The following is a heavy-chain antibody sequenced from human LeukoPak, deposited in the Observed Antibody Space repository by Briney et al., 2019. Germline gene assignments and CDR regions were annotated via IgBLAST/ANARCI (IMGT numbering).Heavy chain of an antibody. V-gene: IGHV4-59*01. J-gene: IGHJ2*01. CDR3: ARYASFPSHLDL. CDR2: IYYSGST. Sequence: SETLSLTCTVSGGSISSFYWSWIRQPPVKGLEWIGHIYYSGSTKYNPSFQSRLTVSVDTSKNQISLNLSSVTAADTAVYFCARYASFPSHLDLWGRGTLVTVSS. D-gene: IGHD2-2*01. CDR1: GGSISSFY.